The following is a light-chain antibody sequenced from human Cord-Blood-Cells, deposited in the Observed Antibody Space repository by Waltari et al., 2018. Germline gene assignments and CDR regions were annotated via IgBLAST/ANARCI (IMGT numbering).Light chain of an antibody. CDR3: QQRST. CDR2: DAS. Sequence: EIVLTQSPATLSLSPGERATLSCRASQGVSSYLAWYQQKPGQAPRLLIYDASNRATGIPARFSGSGPGTDCTLTISSLEPEDFAVYYCQQRSTFGQGTRLEIK. J-gene: IGKJ5*01. CDR1: QGVSSY. V-gene: IGKV3D-11*01.